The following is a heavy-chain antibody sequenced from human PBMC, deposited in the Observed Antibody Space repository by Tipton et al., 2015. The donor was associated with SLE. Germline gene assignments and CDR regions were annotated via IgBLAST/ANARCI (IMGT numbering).Heavy chain of an antibody. CDR3: ARAGFRDDAFDI. CDR2: ISGYNGHT. CDR1: GYNFRSFA. V-gene: IGHV1-18*01. J-gene: IGHJ3*02. Sequence: QVQLVQSGAEVKKPGASVKVSCKASGYNFRSFAISWVRQAPGQGLEWMGWISGYNGHTNYAQKFQGRVTMTTDTSTTTAYMDLRSLRSDDTAVCYCARAGFRDDAFDIWGHGTLVTVSS. D-gene: IGHD3-10*01.